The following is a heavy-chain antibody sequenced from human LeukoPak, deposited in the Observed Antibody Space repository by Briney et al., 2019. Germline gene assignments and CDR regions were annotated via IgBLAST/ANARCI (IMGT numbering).Heavy chain of an antibody. V-gene: IGHV3-30*18. CDR2: ISYDGSNK. CDR1: GFTFSSYG. D-gene: IGHD6-13*01. CDR3: AKDRIAAAVNTFDY. Sequence: VRSLRLSCAASGFTFSSYGMHWVRQAPGKGLEWVAVISYDGSNKYYADSVKGRFTISRDNSKNTLYLQMNSLRAEDTAVYYCAKDRIAAAVNTFDYWGQGTLVTVSS. J-gene: IGHJ4*02.